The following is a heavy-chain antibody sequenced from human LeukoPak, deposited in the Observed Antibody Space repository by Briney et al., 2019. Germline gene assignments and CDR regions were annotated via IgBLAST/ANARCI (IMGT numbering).Heavy chain of an antibody. V-gene: IGHV3-48*01. CDR1: GFTFSSYS. CDR2: ISGSSGVI. J-gene: IGHJ4*02. Sequence: GGSLRLSCTASGFTFSSYSMNWVRQAPGKGLEWLSYISGSSGVILYADSVKGRFTISRDNAKNSLYLQMNTLRSEDTAVYYCARDQEGFDYWGQGTLVTVSS. CDR3: ARDQEGFDY.